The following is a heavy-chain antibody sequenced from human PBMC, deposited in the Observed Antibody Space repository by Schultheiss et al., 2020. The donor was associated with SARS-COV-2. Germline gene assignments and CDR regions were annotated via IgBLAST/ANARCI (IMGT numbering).Heavy chain of an antibody. Sequence: SETLSLTCTVSGGSVSSGTYYWSWVRQPPGKGLEWIGYIYYSGSTNYNPSLKSRVTISVDTSKNQFSLKLSSVTAADTAVYYCARPDRGDCYGYWGQGTLVTVSS. CDR2: IYYSGST. CDR3: ARPDRGDCYGY. D-gene: IGHD2-21*01. CDR1: GGSVSSGTYY. J-gene: IGHJ4*02. V-gene: IGHV4-61*01.